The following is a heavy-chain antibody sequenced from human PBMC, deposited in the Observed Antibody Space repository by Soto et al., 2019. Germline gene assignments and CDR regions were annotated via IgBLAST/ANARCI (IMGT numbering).Heavy chain of an antibody. CDR3: ATGYYYDSSGYYYDFDY. CDR1: GFTFSSYS. D-gene: IGHD3-22*01. V-gene: IGHV3-21*01. Sequence: EVQLVESGGGLVKPGGSLRLSCAASGFTFSSYSMNWVRQAPGKGLEWVSSISSSSSYIYYADSVKGRFTISRDNAXNXXYLQMNSLRAEDTAVYYCATGYYYDSSGYYYDFDYWGQGTLVTVSS. J-gene: IGHJ4*02. CDR2: ISSSSSYI.